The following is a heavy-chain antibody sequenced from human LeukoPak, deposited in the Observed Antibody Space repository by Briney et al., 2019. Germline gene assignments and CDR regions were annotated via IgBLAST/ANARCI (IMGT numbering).Heavy chain of an antibody. CDR2: IYSGGST. D-gene: IGHD4-17*01. Sequence: GGSLRLSCAASGFTVSSNYMSWVRQAPGKGLEWVSVIYSGGSTYYADSVKGRFTISRDNSKNTLYLQMNSLRAEDTAVYYCARVNEFTVTTQFTYYYHGMDVWGQGTTVTVSS. V-gene: IGHV3-53*01. CDR3: ARVNEFTVTTQFTYYYHGMDV. J-gene: IGHJ6*02. CDR1: GFTVSSNY.